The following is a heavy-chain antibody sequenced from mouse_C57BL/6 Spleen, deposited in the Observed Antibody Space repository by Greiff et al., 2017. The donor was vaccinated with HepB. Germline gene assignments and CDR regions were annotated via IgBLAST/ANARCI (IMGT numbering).Heavy chain of an antibody. D-gene: IGHD2-12*01. CDR2: IDPSDSYT. CDR3: ARSYYNSPFDY. Sequence: QVQLQQPGAELVMPGASVKLSCKASGYTFTSYWMHWVKQRPGQGLEWIGEIDPSDSYTNYNQKFKGKSILTVDKSSSTAYMQLSSLTSEDSAVYYCARSYYNSPFDYWGQGTTLTVSS. V-gene: IGHV1-69*01. CDR1: GYTFTSYW. J-gene: IGHJ2*01.